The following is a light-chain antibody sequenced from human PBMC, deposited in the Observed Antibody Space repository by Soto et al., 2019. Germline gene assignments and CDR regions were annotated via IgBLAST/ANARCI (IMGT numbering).Light chain of an antibody. J-gene: IGKJ4*01. CDR1: QSVSSN. V-gene: IGKV3-15*01. CDR3: QQYDDWPPA. CDR2: GAS. Sequence: EIVLTQSPATLSVSPGERATLSCRASQSVSSNFAWYQQKPGQAPRFLIYGASTRATGIPARFRGSGSGTEFTLTIDSLQSEDFAVYYCQQYDDWPPAFGGGTKVDIK.